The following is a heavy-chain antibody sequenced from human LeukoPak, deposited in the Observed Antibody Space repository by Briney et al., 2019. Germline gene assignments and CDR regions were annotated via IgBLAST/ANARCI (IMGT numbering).Heavy chain of an antibody. V-gene: IGHV1-69*04. Sequence: SVKVSCKASGGTFSSYAISWVRQAPGQGLEWMGRIIPILGIANYAQNFQGRVTITADKSTSTAYMELSSLRSEDTAVYYCARDRAPSSDTAMVKRYYYGMDVWGQGTTVTVSS. CDR1: GGTFSSYA. J-gene: IGHJ6*02. CDR2: IIPILGIA. CDR3: ARDRAPSSDTAMVKRYYYGMDV. D-gene: IGHD5-18*01.